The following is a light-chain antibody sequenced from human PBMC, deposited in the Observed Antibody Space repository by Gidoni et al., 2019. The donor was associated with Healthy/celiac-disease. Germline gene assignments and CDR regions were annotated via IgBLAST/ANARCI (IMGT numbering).Light chain of an antibody. CDR1: QSISSY. V-gene: IGKV1-39*01. Sequence: DIQMTQSPSSLSASVGDRVTITCRASQSISSYLNWYQQKPGKAPKLLIYAASSLQSGVPSRFSGSGSGTDFTLTISSLQPTDFATYYCQQSYSTPTFGQXTKVEIK. CDR2: AAS. J-gene: IGKJ1*01. CDR3: QQSYSTPT.